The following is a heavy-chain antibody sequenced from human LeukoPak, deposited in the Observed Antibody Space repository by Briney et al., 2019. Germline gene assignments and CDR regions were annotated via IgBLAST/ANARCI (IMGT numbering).Heavy chain of an antibody. J-gene: IGHJ4*02. Sequence: SETLSLTCAVYGGSFSGYYWSWIRQPPGKGLEWIGEINHSGSTNYNPSLKSRVTISVDTSKNQFSLKLSSVTAADTAVYYCARGYLEYSSSFFDYWGQGTLVTVSS. CDR3: ARGYLEYSSSFFDY. D-gene: IGHD6-6*01. V-gene: IGHV4-34*01. CDR1: GGSFSGYY. CDR2: INHSGST.